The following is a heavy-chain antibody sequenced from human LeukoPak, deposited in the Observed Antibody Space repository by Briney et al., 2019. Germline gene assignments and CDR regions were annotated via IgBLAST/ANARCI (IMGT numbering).Heavy chain of an antibody. Sequence: PSETLSLTCTVSGGSISSYYWSWIRQPAGKGLEWIGRIYTSGSTNYNPSLKSRVTMSVDTSKNQFSLKLSSVTAADTAVYYCARDKSHYYETNWFDPWGQGTLVTVSS. J-gene: IGHJ5*02. CDR3: ARDKSHYYETNWFDP. V-gene: IGHV4-4*07. CDR1: GGSISSYY. CDR2: IYTSGST. D-gene: IGHD3-22*01.